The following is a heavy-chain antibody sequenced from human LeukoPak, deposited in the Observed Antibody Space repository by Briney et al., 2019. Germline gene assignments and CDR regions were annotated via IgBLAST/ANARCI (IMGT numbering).Heavy chain of an antibody. V-gene: IGHV4-4*07. J-gene: IGHJ4*02. D-gene: IGHD3-3*01. Sequence: PSETLSLTCTVSGGSISSYYWSWIRQPAGKGLEWIGRIYTSGSTNYNPSLKSRVTMSVDTSKNQFSLKLSSVTAADTAVYYCAREKINYDFWSGYPINYFDYWGQGTLVTVSS. CDR2: IYTSGST. CDR1: GGSISSYY. CDR3: AREKINYDFWSGYPINYFDY.